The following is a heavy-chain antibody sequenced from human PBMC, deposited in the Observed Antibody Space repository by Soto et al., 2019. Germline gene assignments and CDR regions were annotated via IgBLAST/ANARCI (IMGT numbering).Heavy chain of an antibody. Sequence: SETLSLTCTVSGGSISSYYWSWIRQPPGKGLEWIGEIYHSGSTNYNPSLKSRVTISVDKSKNQFSLKLSSVTAADTAVYYCARLAYDSSGYSLYWYFDLWGRGTLVTVSS. CDR1: GGSISSYY. V-gene: IGHV4-59*12. J-gene: IGHJ2*01. D-gene: IGHD3-22*01. CDR3: ARLAYDSSGYSLYWYFDL. CDR2: IYHSGST.